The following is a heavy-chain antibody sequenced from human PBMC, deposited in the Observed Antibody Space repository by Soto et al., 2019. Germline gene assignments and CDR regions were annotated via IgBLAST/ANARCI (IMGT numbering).Heavy chain of an antibody. CDR2: VSASGERT. CDR3: ARDRRQRNTIFGVVFGV. J-gene: IGHJ4*02. Sequence: GGSLRLSCAASGFSFDTYAMTWVRQAPGKGLDWVSAVSASGERTYYADSVRGRFIISRDNSKNMLFLEMNSLRAEDSAVYYCARDRRQRNTIFGVVFGVWGQGTLVTVSS. D-gene: IGHD3-3*02. CDR1: GFSFDTYA. V-gene: IGHV3-23*01.